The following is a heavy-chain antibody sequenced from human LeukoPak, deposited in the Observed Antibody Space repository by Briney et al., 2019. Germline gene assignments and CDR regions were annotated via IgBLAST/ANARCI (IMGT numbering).Heavy chain of an antibody. V-gene: IGHV4-61*02. D-gene: IGHD6-6*01. CDR1: GGSITSGSYY. CDR3: ARWGSSRTFDI. CDR2: IYTSGSA. Sequence: SETLSLTCTVSGGSITSGSYYWSWIRQPAGKGLEWIGRIYTSGSANYNPSLKSRVTISVYTPKNQFSLELSSVTAADTAVYYCARWGSSRTFDIWGPGKLVTVSS. J-gene: IGHJ3*02.